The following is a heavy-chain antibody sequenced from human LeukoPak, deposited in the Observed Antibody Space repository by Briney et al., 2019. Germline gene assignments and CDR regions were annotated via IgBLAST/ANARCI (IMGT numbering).Heavy chain of an antibody. CDR3: ARRRCSSTSCYVYEYYFDY. Sequence: ASVKVSCKASGYTFTSYYMHWVRQAPGQGLEWMGWISAYNGNTNYAQKLQGRVTMTTDTSTSTAYMELRSLRSDDTAVYYCARRRCSSTSCYVYEYYFDYWGQGTLVTVSS. J-gene: IGHJ4*02. CDR2: ISAYNGNT. D-gene: IGHD2-2*01. CDR1: GYTFTSYY. V-gene: IGHV1-18*04.